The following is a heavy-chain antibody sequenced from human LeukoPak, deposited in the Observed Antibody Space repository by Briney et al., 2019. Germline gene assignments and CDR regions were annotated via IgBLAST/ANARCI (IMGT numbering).Heavy chain of an antibody. J-gene: IGHJ3*02. CDR1: GYTLTELS. CDR3: ATMITMVRGVIITSMGFPAPGAFDI. Sequence: ASVKVPCKVSGYTLTELSMHWVRQAPGKGLEWMGGFDPEDGETIYAQKFQGRVTMTEDTSTDTAYMELSSLRSEDTAVYYCATMITMVRGVIITSMGFPAPGAFDIWGQGTMVTVSS. D-gene: IGHD3-10*01. CDR2: FDPEDGET. V-gene: IGHV1-24*01.